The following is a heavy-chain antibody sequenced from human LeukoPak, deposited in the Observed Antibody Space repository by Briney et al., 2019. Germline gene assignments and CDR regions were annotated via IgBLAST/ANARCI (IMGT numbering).Heavy chain of an antibody. Sequence: GGSLRLSCAASGFTFSTYAMNWVRQAPGKGLEWVSGISGSGAFTYYADSVKGRFTISRDNSKNTLFLQINSLRAEDTAVYYCARGYCSGGSCYPRGAFDMWGQGTMVTVSS. CDR3: ARGYCSGGSCYPRGAFDM. D-gene: IGHD2-15*01. J-gene: IGHJ3*02. V-gene: IGHV3-23*01. CDR2: ISGSGAFT. CDR1: GFTFSTYA.